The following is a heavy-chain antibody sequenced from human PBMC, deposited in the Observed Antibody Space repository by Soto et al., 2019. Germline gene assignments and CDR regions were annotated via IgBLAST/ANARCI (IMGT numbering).Heavy chain of an antibody. D-gene: IGHD5-12*01. Sequence: GASVKVSCKASGYTFTGYYMHWARQAPGQGLEWMGWINPNSGGTNYAQKFQGRVTMTRDTSISTAYMELSRLRSDDTAVYYCASLIPPRGYDTVDYWGQGTLVTVSS. V-gene: IGHV1-2*02. CDR3: ASLIPPRGYDTVDY. J-gene: IGHJ4*02. CDR1: GYTFTGYY. CDR2: INPNSGGT.